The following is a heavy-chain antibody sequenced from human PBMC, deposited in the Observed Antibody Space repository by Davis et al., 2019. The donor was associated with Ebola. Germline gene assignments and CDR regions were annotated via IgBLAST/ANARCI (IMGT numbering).Heavy chain of an antibody. D-gene: IGHD1-1*01. Sequence: AASVKVSCKASGGTFNSNNIAWVRQAPEQGLEWMGRIIPILGIANYAQKFQGRVTITADKSTSTAYMELRSLRSDDTAVYYCARAQFPTTSDHWGQGTLVTVSS. CDR3: ARAQFPTTSDH. CDR1: GGTFNSNN. J-gene: IGHJ4*02. CDR2: IIPILGIA. V-gene: IGHV1-69*02.